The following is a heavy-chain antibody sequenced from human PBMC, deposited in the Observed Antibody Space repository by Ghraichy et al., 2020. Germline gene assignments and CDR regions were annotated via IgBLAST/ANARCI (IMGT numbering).Heavy chain of an antibody. D-gene: IGHD3-16*01. CDR1: GFTFSTYA. CDR3: VKDGSARDGYTYTWFDP. J-gene: IGHJ5*02. V-gene: IGHV3-23*01. Sequence: GGSLRLSCTASGFTFSTYAMTWVRQAPGKGLEWVSTISGNGANTFYADSLRGRLTISRDNSKSTLYLQMNSLRAEDTAIYYCVKDGSARDGYTYTWFDPWGQGTLVTVS. CDR2: ISGNGANT.